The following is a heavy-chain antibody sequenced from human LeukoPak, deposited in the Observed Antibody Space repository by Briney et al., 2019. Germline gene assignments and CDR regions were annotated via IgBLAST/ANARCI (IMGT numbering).Heavy chain of an antibody. CDR1: GYTITSCG. Sequence: ASVKVSCKASGYTITSCGISWLRQAPGQGLEWMGWINSYSGNTNYAQKFQGRVTMTTDTSTTTVYMELRSLTSDDTAVYYCARDRSGGTYYVYWGQGTLVTVSS. J-gene: IGHJ4*02. V-gene: IGHV1-18*01. D-gene: IGHD1-26*01. CDR3: ARDRSGGTYYVY. CDR2: INSYSGNT.